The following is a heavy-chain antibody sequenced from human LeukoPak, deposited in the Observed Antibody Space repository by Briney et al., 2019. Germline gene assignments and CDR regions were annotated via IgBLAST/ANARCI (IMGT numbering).Heavy chain of an antibody. V-gene: IGHV1-69*05. CDR2: IIPIFGTA. CDR3: AGDWYLGAFDI. Sequence: GASVKVSCKASGGTFSSYAISWVRQAPGQGLEWMGGIIPIFGTANYAQKFQGRVTITTDESTSTAYMELSSLRSEDAAVYYCAGDWYLGAFDIWGQGTMVTVSS. J-gene: IGHJ3*02. D-gene: IGHD6-13*01. CDR1: GGTFSSYA.